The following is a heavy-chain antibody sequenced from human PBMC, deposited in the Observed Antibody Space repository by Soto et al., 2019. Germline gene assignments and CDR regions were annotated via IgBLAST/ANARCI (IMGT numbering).Heavy chain of an antibody. V-gene: IGHV2-26*01. CDR1: GYSLSHPRMG. J-gene: IGHJ6*04. Sequence: QVTLKESGPVLVKPTETLTLTCTVSGYSLSHPRMGVSWIRQPPGKALEWLAHISAHDEKSYSTSLMTRLTISPDTSKSQVVLTMTNMDAVDTATYYCARVLSYGMEVWGKGTTVTVSS. CDR2: ISAHDEK. CDR3: ARVLSYGMEV.